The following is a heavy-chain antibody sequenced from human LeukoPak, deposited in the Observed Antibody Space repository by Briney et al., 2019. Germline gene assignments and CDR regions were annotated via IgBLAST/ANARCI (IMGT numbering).Heavy chain of an antibody. J-gene: IGHJ4*02. CDR3: AIDWAH. Sequence: SGGSLRLSCAASGFTFSSYAMHWVRQAPGKGLEWVAVISYDGSNKYYADSVKGRFTISRDNSKNTLYLQMNSLRAEDTAVYYCAIDWAHWGQGTLVTVSS. V-gene: IGHV3-30-3*01. D-gene: IGHD3-9*01. CDR1: GFTFSSYA. CDR2: ISYDGSNK.